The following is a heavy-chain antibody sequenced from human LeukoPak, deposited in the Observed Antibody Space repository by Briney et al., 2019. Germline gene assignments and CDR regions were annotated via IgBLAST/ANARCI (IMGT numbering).Heavy chain of an antibody. CDR2: ISSSSSTI. J-gene: IGHJ4*02. CDR1: GFTFDDYA. D-gene: IGHD1-7*01. V-gene: IGHV3-48*01. CDR3: ARGVNWNYVVYYFDY. Sequence: TGGSLRLSCAASGFTFDDYAMHWVRQAPGKGLEWVSYISSSSSTIYYADSVKGRFTISRDNAKNSLYLQMNSLRAEDTAVYYCARGVNWNYVVYYFDYWGQGTLVTVSS.